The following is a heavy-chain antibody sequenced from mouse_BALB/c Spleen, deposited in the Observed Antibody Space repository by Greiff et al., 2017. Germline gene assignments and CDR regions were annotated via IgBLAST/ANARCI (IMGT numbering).Heavy chain of an antibody. CDR3: AREARGLPMDY. J-gene: IGHJ4*01. CDR2: ISSGGST. CDR1: GFTFSSYA. Sequence: EVQRVESGGGLVKPGGSLKLSCAASGFTFSSYAMSWVRQTPEKRLEWVASISSGGSTYYPDSVKGRFTISRDNARNILYLQMSSLRSEDTAMYYCAREARGLPMDYWGQGTSVTVSS. D-gene: IGHD3-2*02. V-gene: IGHV5-6-5*01.